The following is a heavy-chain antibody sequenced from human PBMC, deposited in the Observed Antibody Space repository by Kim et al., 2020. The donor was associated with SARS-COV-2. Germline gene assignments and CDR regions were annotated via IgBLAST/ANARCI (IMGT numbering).Heavy chain of an antibody. Sequence: GGSLRLSCAASGFTFSDYYMSWIRQAPGKGLEWVSYISSSGSTIYYADSVKGRFTISRDNAKNSLYLQMNSLRAEDTAVYYCARDPGYYYDSSGSYYYGMDVWGQGTTVTVSS. V-gene: IGHV3-11*01. CDR3: ARDPGYYYDSSGSYYYGMDV. D-gene: IGHD3-22*01. CDR1: GFTFSDYY. J-gene: IGHJ6*02. CDR2: ISSSGSTI.